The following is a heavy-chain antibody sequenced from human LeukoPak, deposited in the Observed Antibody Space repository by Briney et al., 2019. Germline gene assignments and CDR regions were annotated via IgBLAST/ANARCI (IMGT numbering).Heavy chain of an antibody. CDR2: IYYSGST. V-gene: IGHV4-59*01. J-gene: IGHJ3*02. Sequence: SETLSLTCSVSGGSISSYYWSWIRQPPGKGLEWIGYIYYSGSTNYNPSLKSRVTISVDTSKNQFSLKLSSVTAADTAVYYCARELAVAGSSAFDIWGQGTMVTVSS. CDR3: ARELAVAGSSAFDI. D-gene: IGHD6-19*01. CDR1: GGSISSYY.